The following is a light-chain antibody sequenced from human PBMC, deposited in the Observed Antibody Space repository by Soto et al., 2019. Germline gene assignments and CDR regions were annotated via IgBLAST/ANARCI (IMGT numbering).Light chain of an antibody. CDR3: HHYGYGADT. CDR2: GAS. J-gene: IGKJ2*01. V-gene: IGKV3-20*01. CDR1: ESVRNNS. Sequence: ELVLTQSPGTLSLSPGERATLSCRANESVRNNSLAWYQQQPGQPPRLLIFGASSRATGIPDRITGIGSGADFSRTISRLEPADFAVYFCHHYGYGADTFGQGTKLEIK.